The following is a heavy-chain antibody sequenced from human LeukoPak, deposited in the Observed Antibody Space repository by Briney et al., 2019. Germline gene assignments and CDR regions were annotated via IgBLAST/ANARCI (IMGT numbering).Heavy chain of an antibody. CDR3: ARLGGYCSSTSCSPHNYYYYYYMDV. CDR1: GGSFSGHY. D-gene: IGHD2-2*01. CDR2: IDHSGNT. Sequence: SETLSLTCAVSGGSFSGHYWSWIRQSPGEGLERIGEIDHSGNTNYNPSLKGRLTISVDTSKSQFSLRLSSVTAADTAVYYCARLGGYCSSTSCSPHNYYYYYYMDVWGKGTTVTVSS. V-gene: IGHV4-34*01. J-gene: IGHJ6*03.